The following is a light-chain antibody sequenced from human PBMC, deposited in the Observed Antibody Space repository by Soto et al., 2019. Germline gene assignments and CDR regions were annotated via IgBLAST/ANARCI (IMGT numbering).Light chain of an antibody. J-gene: IGLJ1*01. V-gene: IGLV1-40*01. CDR2: GNS. Sequence: QSVLTQPPSVSGAPGQRVTISCTGSSSNIGAGYDVHWYQQLPGTAPKLLIYGNSNRPSGVPDRFSGSKSGTSASLAITGLQAEDEADYYCQFYVSSVSVVFGTGTKLTVL. CDR3: QFYVSSVSVV. CDR1: SSNIGAGYD.